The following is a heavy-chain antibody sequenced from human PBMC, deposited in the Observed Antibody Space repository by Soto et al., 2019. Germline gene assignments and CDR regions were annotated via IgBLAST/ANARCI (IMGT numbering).Heavy chain of an antibody. CDR1: GFTFSSYG. D-gene: IGHD1-1*01. J-gene: IGHJ4*02. CDR3: AKDLGGTGFDY. CDR2: ISYDGSNK. V-gene: IGHV3-30*18. Sequence: GGSLRLSCAASGFTFSSYGMHWVRQAPGKGLEWVAVISYDGSNKYYADSVKGRFTISRDNSKNTLYLQMNSLRAEDTAVYYCAKDLGGTGFDYWGQGTLVTVSS.